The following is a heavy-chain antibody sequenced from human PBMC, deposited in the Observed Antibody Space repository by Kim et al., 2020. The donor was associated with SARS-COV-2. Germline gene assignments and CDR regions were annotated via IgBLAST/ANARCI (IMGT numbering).Heavy chain of an antibody. CDR3: ARPGNGWTRELSGMDV. Sequence: GESLKISCKGSGYSFTSYWIAWVRQMPGKGLEWMGIIYPRDSETRYSPSFQGQVTISADRSINTACLQWSSLQASDTAMYYCARPGNGWTRELSGMDVWGQGTTVTVSS. V-gene: IGHV5-51*01. CDR2: IYPRDSET. D-gene: IGHD6-19*01. J-gene: IGHJ6*02. CDR1: GYSFTSYW.